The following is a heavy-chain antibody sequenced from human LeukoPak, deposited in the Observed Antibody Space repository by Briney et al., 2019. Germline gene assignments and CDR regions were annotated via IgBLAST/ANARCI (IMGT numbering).Heavy chain of an antibody. CDR3: AREDRESFDS. D-gene: IGHD3-16*02. CDR2: ISGNDYYI. CDR1: GLTFSAYT. V-gene: IGHV3-21*06. Sequence: GGSLRLSCAASGLTFSAYTMNWVRQAPGKGLEWVSSISGNDYYIYYADSVRGRFTVSRDNAKNSLYLQMNSLTGEDTAVYYCAREDRESFDSWGQGTLVTVSS. J-gene: IGHJ5*01.